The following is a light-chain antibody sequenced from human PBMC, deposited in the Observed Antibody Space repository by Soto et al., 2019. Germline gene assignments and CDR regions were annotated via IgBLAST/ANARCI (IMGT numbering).Light chain of an antibody. J-gene: IGLJ1*01. CDR3: SSYTSSSTYV. CDR1: SSDVGSSNG. Sequence: LTQPPSVSGSPGQSVAISCTGTSSDVGSSNGVSWYQQPPGTAPKLMIYDVSNRPSGVPDRFSGSKSGNTASLTISGLQAEDEADYYCSSYTSSSTYVFGSGTKVPVL. V-gene: IGLV2-18*02. CDR2: DVS.